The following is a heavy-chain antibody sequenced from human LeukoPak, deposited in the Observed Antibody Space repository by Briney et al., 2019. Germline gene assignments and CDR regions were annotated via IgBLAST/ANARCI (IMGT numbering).Heavy chain of an antibody. J-gene: IGHJ4*02. V-gene: IGHV3-7*01. Sequence: GGSLRLSCAASGFTFSSYWMSWVRQAPGKGLEWVANIKQDGSEKYYVDSVKGRFTISRDNAKNSLYLQMNSLRAEDTAVYYCARDLYCTNGVCYPVTYWGQGTLVTVSP. CDR2: IKQDGSEK. CDR3: ARDLYCTNGVCYPVTY. CDR1: GFTFSSYW. D-gene: IGHD2-8*01.